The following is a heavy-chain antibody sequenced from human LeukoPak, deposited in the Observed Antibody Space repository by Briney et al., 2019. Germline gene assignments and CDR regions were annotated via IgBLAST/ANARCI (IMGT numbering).Heavy chain of an antibody. CDR3: ARDRRGYSGYDSAGMDV. CDR1: GFTFSSYA. CDR2: ISYDGSNK. J-gene: IGHJ6*04. Sequence: PGGSLRLSCAASGFTFSSYAMHWVRQAPGKGLEWVAVISYDGSNKYYADSVKGRFTISRDNPKNTLYLQMNSLKAEDTAVYYCARDRRGYSGYDSAGMDVWGKGTTVTVSS. V-gene: IGHV3-30*04. D-gene: IGHD5-12*01.